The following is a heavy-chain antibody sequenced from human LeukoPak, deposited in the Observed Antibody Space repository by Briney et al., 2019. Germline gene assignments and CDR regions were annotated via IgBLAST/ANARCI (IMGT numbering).Heavy chain of an antibody. V-gene: IGHV4-59*01. CDR1: GGSTSSYF. CDR3: ARGGYYYMDV. J-gene: IGHJ6*03. CDR2: IYYSGST. D-gene: IGHD3-16*01. Sequence: SSETLSLTCTVSGGSTSSYFWSWIRQPPGKGLEWIGYIYYSGSTNYNPSLKSRVTISVDTSKNQFSLKLSSVTAADPAVYYCARGGYYYMDVWGKGTTVTVSS.